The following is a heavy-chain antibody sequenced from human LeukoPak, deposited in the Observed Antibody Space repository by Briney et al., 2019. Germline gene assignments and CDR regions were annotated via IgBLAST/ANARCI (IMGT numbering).Heavy chain of an antibody. D-gene: IGHD6-19*01. CDR2: IYHSGST. J-gene: IGHJ1*01. Sequence: SQTLSLTCAVSGGSISSGGYSWSWIRQPPGKGLEWIGYIYHSGSTYYNPSLKSRVTISVDTSKNQFSLKVTSVTAADTAVYYCARQYGSGWYKGYFQYWGQGTLVTVSS. V-gene: IGHV4-30-2*01. CDR3: ARQYGSGWYKGYFQY. CDR1: GGSISSGGYS.